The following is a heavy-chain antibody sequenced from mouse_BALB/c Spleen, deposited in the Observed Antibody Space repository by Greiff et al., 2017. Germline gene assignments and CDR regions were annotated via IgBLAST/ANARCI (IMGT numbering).Heavy chain of an antibody. J-gene: IGHJ2*01. V-gene: IGHV5-17*02. CDR1: GFTFSSFG. D-gene: IGHD1-2*01. Sequence: EVMLVESGGGLVQPGGSRKLSCAASGFTFSSFGMHWVRQAPEKGLEWVAYISSGSSTIYYADTVKGRFTISRDNPKNTLFLQMTSLRSEDTAMYYCARSSYYGYHFDYWGQGTTLTVSS. CDR3: ARSSYYGYHFDY. CDR2: ISSGSSTI.